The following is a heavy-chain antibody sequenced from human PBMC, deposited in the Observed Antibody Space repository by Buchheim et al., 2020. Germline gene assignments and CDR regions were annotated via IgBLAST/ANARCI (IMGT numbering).Heavy chain of an antibody. D-gene: IGHD6-13*01. V-gene: IGHV3-23*01. Sequence: EVQLLESGGGLVQPGGSLRLSCEVSGFTFEHYAMNWVRQAPGRGLEWVSAISGGGGTSSYADSVKGRFTISRDNSKNTLYLEINSLRAEGTAVYYCAKGIAAAVNYWGQGTL. CDR3: AKGIAAAVNY. CDR2: ISGGGGTS. J-gene: IGHJ4*02. CDR1: GFTFEHYA.